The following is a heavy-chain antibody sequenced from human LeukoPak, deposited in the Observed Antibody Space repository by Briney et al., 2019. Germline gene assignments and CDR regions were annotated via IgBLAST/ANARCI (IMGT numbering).Heavy chain of an antibody. D-gene: IGHD6-19*01. J-gene: IGHJ4*02. CDR1: GFTFDTYS. Sequence: GGSLRLSCVASGFTFDTYSMNWIRQAPGKGLEWTSYITDDSKTMYYADSVKGRFTISRDNAKNALYLQMNSLRGEDTAVYYCVARGGWARFDYWGQGTLVTASS. CDR2: ITDDSKTM. V-gene: IGHV3-48*04. CDR3: VARGGWARFDY.